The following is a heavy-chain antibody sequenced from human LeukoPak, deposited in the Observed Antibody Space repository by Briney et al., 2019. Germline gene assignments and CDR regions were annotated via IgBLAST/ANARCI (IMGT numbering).Heavy chain of an antibody. Sequence: ASETLSLTCTVSGASISTYSWNWIRQAPGRGLEWIGYMSYRGSTNFNPSLRGRGTMSLDTSKKQFSLELTSVTAEDTAVYYCARSDSTDFKGFDPWGQGTLVTVSS. D-gene: IGHD3/OR15-3a*01. V-gene: IGHV4-59*01. CDR3: ARSDSTDFKGFDP. J-gene: IGHJ5*02. CDR1: GASISTYS. CDR2: MSYRGST.